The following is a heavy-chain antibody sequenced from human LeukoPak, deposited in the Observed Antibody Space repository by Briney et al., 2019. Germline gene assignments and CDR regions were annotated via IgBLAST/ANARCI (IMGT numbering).Heavy chain of an antibody. CDR2: MNPNSGNT. CDR1: GYTFTSHY. V-gene: IGHV1-8*02. CDR3: ATPYCGGDCGPGNGFDP. D-gene: IGHD2-21*02. J-gene: IGHJ5*02. Sequence: ASVKVSCKASGYTFTSHYMHWVRQATGQGLEWMGWMNPNSGNTGYAQKFQGRVTMTRNTSISTAYMELSSLRSEDTAVYYCATPYCGGDCGPGNGFDPWGQGTLVTVSS.